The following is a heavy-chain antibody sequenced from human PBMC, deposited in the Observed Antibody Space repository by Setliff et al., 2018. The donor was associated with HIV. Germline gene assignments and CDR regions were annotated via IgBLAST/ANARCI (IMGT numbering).Heavy chain of an antibody. J-gene: IGHJ4*02. CDR1: GESVSGYS. CDR2: INHSGTT. D-gene: IGHD1-1*01. CDR3: ARRGWNAYKAFDY. V-gene: IGHV4-34*01. Sequence: PSETLSLTCGVYGESVSGYSWNWIRQPPGKGLEWIGEINHSGTTNNSPSLKSRVTISVDTSKNHLSLNLTSVTAADTAVYYCARRGWNAYKAFDYWGQGTLVTVSS.